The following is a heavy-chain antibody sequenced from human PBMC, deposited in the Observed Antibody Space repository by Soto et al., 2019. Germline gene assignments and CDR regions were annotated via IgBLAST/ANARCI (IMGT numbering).Heavy chain of an antibody. CDR1: GFTFDDFA. CDR2: ISWNSASI. V-gene: IGHV3-9*01. CDR3: AKGPGLVASSGSPDS. J-gene: IGHJ4*02. Sequence: EVQLVESGGGLVQPGRSLRLSCAASGFTFDDFAMHWVRQPPGKGLEWVSGISWNSASIVYADSVKGRFTISRDNAKNSLYLQLDSLGVEATAFYYCAKGPGLVASSGSPDSWGQGTLVSVSS. D-gene: IGHD2-8*02.